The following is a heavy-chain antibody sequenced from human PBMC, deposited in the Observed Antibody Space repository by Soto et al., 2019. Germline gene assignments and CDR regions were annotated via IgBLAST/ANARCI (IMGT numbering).Heavy chain of an antibody. Sequence: QVQLVQSGAEVKKPGSSVKVSCKASGDTFSSYAISWVRQAPGQGLELMGGIIPIFGTANYAQKFQGRVTITADESTSTAYMELSSLRSEATAVYYCARDGSGYRSRASPMDVWGQGTTVTVSS. V-gene: IGHV1-69*01. J-gene: IGHJ6*02. CDR3: ARDGSGYRSRASPMDV. D-gene: IGHD3-22*01. CDR1: GDTFSSYA. CDR2: IIPIFGTA.